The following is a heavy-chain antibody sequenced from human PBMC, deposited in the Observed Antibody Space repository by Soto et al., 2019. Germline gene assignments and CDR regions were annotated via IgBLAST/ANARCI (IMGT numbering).Heavy chain of an antibody. CDR2: IYYSGST. J-gene: IGHJ6*02. D-gene: IGHD3-10*01. CDR3: AREGESPIKYGMDV. CDR1: GGSISSGDYY. Sequence: SETLSLTCTVSGGSISSGDYYWSWIRQPPGKGLEWIGYIYYSGSTYHNPSLKSRVTISVDTSKNQFSLKLSSVTAADAAVYYCAREGESPIKYGMDVWGQGTTVTVSS. V-gene: IGHV4-30-4*01.